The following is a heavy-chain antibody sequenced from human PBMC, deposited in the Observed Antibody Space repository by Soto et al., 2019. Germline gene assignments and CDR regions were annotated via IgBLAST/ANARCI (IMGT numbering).Heavy chain of an antibody. CDR1: GAIFSSHI. CDR2: VMAGFGKD. V-gene: IGHV1-69*13. Sequence: SVKVSCKASGAIFSSHIISWVRQAPGQGLEWMGGVMAGFGKDMYTHDFQGRVTIAADESTSTFYLALSRLTSDDTAIYFCERVAGSSIPQDYWGQGTLVTVS. CDR3: ERVAGSSIPQDY. D-gene: IGHD3-10*01. J-gene: IGHJ4*01.